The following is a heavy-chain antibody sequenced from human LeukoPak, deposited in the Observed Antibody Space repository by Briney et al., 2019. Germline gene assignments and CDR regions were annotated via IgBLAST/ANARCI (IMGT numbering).Heavy chain of an antibody. CDR3: ARVTRTMVRGVIFSGYYYYGMDV. Sequence: SETLSLTCAVYGGSFSGYYWSWIRQPPGKGLEWIGEINHSGSTNYNPSLKSRVTISVDTSKNQFSLKLSSVTAADTAVYYRARVTRTMVRGVIFSGYYYYGMDVWGQGTTDTVSS. CDR1: GGSFSGYY. V-gene: IGHV4-34*01. D-gene: IGHD3-10*01. J-gene: IGHJ6*02. CDR2: INHSGST.